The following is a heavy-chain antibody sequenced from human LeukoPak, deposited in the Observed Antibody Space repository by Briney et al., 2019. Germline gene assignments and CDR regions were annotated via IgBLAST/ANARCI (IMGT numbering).Heavy chain of an antibody. D-gene: IGHD3-9*01. CDR3: ANYDILTASQVYYFGN. V-gene: IGHV4-38-2*01. J-gene: IGHJ4*02. CDR2: LYYSGSA. Sequence: PGGSLRLSCAASGFTFGSYWVHWVRQSPGKGLEWIGSLYYSGSAYYNPSLKSRVTISVDTSKSQFSLRLSSVTAADTAIYYCANYDILTASQVYYFGNWGQGTLVTVSS. CDR1: GFTFGSYW.